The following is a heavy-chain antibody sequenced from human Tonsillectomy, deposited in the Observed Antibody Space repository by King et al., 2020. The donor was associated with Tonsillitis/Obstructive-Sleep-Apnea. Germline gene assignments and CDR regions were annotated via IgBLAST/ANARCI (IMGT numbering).Heavy chain of an antibody. CDR3: ARGPSAPIMFDT. J-gene: IGHJ5*02. V-gene: IGHV7-4-1*02. CDR2: INTNTRTP. Sequence: VQLVQSGSELKKPGASVKVSCKASGYIFSSYGINWVRQAPGQGLEWMGWINTNTRTPAYAQGFTGRFVFSLDTSVSTAYMEISSLEADDIAVSYCARGPSAPIMFDTWCQGTLVTVSS. D-gene: IGHD1-14*01. CDR1: GYIFSSYG.